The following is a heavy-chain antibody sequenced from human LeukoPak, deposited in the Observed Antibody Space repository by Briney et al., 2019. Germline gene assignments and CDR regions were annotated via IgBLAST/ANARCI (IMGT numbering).Heavy chain of an antibody. CDR2: IYPGDSDT. CDR1: GYSFTSYW. J-gene: IGHJ4*02. Sequence: GESLKIPRNGSGYSFTSYWIGWVRQMPGKGLEWMGIIYPGDSDTRYSPSFQGQVTISADKSISTAYLQWSSLKASETGMYYCARHGYCSSTRCGWGGYFDYWGQGSLVTVSS. CDR3: ARHGYCSSTRCGWGGYFDY. D-gene: IGHD2-2*01. V-gene: IGHV5-51*01.